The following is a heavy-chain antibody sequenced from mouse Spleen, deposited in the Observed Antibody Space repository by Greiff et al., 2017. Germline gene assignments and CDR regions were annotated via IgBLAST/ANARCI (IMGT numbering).Heavy chain of an antibody. Sequence: DVMLVESGGGLVKPGGSLKLSCAASGFTFSSYAMSWVRQSPEKRLEWVAEISSGGSYTYYPDTVTGRFTISRDNAKNTLYLEMSSLRSEDTAMYYCARDGNPYWGQGTLVTVSA. CDR1: GFTFSSYA. CDR2: ISSGGSYT. V-gene: IGHV5-9-4*01. D-gene: IGHD2-1*01. CDR3: ARDGNPY. J-gene: IGHJ3*01.